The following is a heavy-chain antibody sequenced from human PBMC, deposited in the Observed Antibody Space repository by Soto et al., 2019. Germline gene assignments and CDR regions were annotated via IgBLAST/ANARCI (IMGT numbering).Heavy chain of an antibody. Sequence: GSLRLSCAASGFTFSGSAMHWVRQASGKGLEWVGRIRSKANSYATAYAASVKGRFTISRDDSKNTAYLQMNSLKTEDTAVYYCTRQGRYFNPLDYWGQGTLVTVSS. CDR2: IRSKANSYAT. CDR1: GFTFSGSA. V-gene: IGHV3-73*01. D-gene: IGHD3-9*01. CDR3: TRQGRYFNPLDY. J-gene: IGHJ4*02.